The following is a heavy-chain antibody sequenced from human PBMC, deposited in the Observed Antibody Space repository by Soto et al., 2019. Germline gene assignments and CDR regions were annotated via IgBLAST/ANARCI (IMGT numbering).Heavy chain of an antibody. CDR2: IYYSGST. D-gene: IGHD2-15*01. Sequence: PSETLSLTCTVSGGSISGSSYYWGWIRQPPGKGLEWIGSIYYSGSTYYNPSLKSRVTISVDTSKNQFSLKLSSVTAADTAVYYCARSLGYCSGGSCSNWFDPWGQGTLVTVSS. J-gene: IGHJ5*02. V-gene: IGHV4-39*01. CDR3: ARSLGYCSGGSCSNWFDP. CDR1: GGSISGSSYY.